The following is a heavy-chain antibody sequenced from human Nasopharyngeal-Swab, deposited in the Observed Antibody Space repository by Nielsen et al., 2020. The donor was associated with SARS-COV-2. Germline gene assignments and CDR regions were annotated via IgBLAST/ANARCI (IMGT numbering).Heavy chain of an antibody. V-gene: IGHV1-2*04. CDR3: ARVLDSSGPMGAFDI. Sequence: ASVTVSCNASGYTFTSYGISWVRQAPGHGLEWMGWINPNSGGTNYAQKFKGWVTMTRDTSISTAYMELSRLRSDDTAVYYCARVLDSSGPMGAFDIWGQGTMVTVSS. CDR1: GYTFTSYG. J-gene: IGHJ3*02. CDR2: INPNSGGT. D-gene: IGHD3-22*01.